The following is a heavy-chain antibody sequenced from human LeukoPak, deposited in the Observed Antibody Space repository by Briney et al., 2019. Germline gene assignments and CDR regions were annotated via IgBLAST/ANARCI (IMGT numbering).Heavy chain of an antibody. J-gene: IGHJ6*03. D-gene: IGHD5-18*01. V-gene: IGHV4-34*01. CDR1: GGSFSGYY. CDR3: ARDSNYPYSLHQGPIERCYM. Sequence: PSETLSLTCAVYGGSFSGYYWSWIRQPPGKGLEWIGHIYDSGSTYYNPSLKSRVTISVDTSKNQFSLKLSSVTAADTAVYYCARDSNYPYSLHQGPIERCYM. CDR2: IYDSGST.